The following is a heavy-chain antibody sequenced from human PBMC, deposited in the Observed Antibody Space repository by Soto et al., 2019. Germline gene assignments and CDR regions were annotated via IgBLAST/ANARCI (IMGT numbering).Heavy chain of an antibody. Sequence: ASVKVSCKASGYTFTGYYMHWLRQAPGQGLEWMGWINPNRGGTNYAQKFQGRVTMTRDTSISTAYMELSRLRSDDTAVYYCASRYCSGGSCDYYYYGMDVWGQGTTVTVSS. CDR3: ASRYCSGGSCDYYYYGMDV. J-gene: IGHJ6*02. CDR2: INPNRGGT. V-gene: IGHV1-2*02. CDR1: GYTFTGYY. D-gene: IGHD2-15*01.